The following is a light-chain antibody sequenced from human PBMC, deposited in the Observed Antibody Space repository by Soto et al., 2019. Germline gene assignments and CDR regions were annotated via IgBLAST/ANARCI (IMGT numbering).Light chain of an antibody. J-gene: IGLJ2*01. CDR3: GTWDSGLSVV. CDR2: ENN. CDR1: SSNIGNNY. Sequence: QSVLRQPPSVSAAPGQTVTISCSGSSSNIGNNYVSWYQQLPGTAPKLLIYENNKRPSGIPDRFSGSKSGTSATLGITGLQTGDEADYYCGTWDSGLSVVFGEGTKLTVL. V-gene: IGLV1-51*02.